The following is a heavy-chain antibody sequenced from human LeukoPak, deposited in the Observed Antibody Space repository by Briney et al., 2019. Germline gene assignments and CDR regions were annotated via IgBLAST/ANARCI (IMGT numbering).Heavy chain of an antibody. D-gene: IGHD3-10*01. CDR1: GFTFTTYS. CDR2: ISSTIVYT. J-gene: IGHJ6*02. Sequence: GGSLRLSCEASGFTFTTYSMNWVRQAPGKGLEWVSSISSTIVYTYYADSVKGRFTISRVNANNSLFLQMNSLRAEDTAVYYCARVYGSGPFYYYGMDVWGQGTTVTVSS. CDR3: ARVYGSGPFYYYGMDV. V-gene: IGHV3-21*01.